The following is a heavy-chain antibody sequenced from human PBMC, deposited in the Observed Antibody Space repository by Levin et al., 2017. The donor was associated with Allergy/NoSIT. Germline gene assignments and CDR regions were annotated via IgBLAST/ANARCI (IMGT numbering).Heavy chain of an antibody. Sequence: SETLSLTCTVSGGSISTSTYHWGWIRQPPGKGLEWIGSIYYRGNVYYSPSLESRVTLFVDTSNNHFSLKLRSVTAADTAMYYCARLFNGCPGNIWGQGTMVTVSS. CDR3: ARLFNGCPGNI. CDR2: IYYRGNV. J-gene: IGHJ3*02. CDR1: GGSISTSTYH. V-gene: IGHV4-39*02. D-gene: IGHD5-24*01.